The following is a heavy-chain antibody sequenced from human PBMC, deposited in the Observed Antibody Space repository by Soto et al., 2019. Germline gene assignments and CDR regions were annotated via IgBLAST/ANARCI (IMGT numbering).Heavy chain of an antibody. CDR2: RWYDGIKK. J-gene: IGHJ6*02. CDR1: GVTFSSFG. D-gene: IGHD3-3*01. V-gene: IGHV3-33*01. Sequence: GGSLRLSCAASGVTFSSFGVHCVRQAPGKGLESVSLRWYDGIKKSYGDSVKGRFTISRDNSRNTVYLQMNSLRADDTAVYYCARDASYYSLWSGYYPSRNGMDVWGQGPTVTVS. CDR3: ARDASYYSLWSGYYPSRNGMDV.